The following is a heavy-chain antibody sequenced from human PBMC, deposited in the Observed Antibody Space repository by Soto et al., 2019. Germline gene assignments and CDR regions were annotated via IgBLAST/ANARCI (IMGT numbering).Heavy chain of an antibody. CDR3: TRRYGDYLDFDY. CDR1: GFTFSGSA. V-gene: IGHV3-73*01. J-gene: IGHJ4*02. Sequence: EVQLVESGGGLVQPGGSLKLSCAASGFTFSGSAMHWVRQASGKGLEWVGRIRSKANSYATAYAASVKGRFTISRDDSKTTAYLQMNSLKTEDTAVYYCTRRYGDYLDFDYWGQGTLVTVSS. CDR2: IRSKANSYAT. D-gene: IGHD4-17*01.